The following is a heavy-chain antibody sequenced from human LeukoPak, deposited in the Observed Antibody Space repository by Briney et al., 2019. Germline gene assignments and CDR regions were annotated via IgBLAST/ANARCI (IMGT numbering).Heavy chain of an antibody. D-gene: IGHD3-3*01. CDR2: MSYDGNNK. Sequence: GGSLRLSCAASGFTFSTHAIHWVRQAPGKGLEWVAVMSYDGNNKYYADSVKGRFTISRDISKNTLYLQMNNLITEDTAVYYCAKVPYYDFWSGYPYYFDYWGQGTLVTVSS. CDR1: GFTFSTHA. CDR3: AKVPYYDFWSGYPYYFDY. J-gene: IGHJ4*02. V-gene: IGHV3-30-3*01.